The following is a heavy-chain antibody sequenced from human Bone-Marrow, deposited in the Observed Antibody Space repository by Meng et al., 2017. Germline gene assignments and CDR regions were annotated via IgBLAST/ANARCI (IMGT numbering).Heavy chain of an antibody. J-gene: IGHJ5*02. D-gene: IGHD3-22*01. CDR3: AREGAYGSGYTP. CDR1: GGTFSSYA. CDR2: IIPIFGTA. Sequence: QLRLGRSGAEVKEPGSPVKVSCKASGGTFSSYAISWVRQAPGQGLEWMGGIIPIFGTANYAQKFQGRVTITADKSTSTAYMELSSLRSEDTAVYYCAREGAYGSGYTPWGQGTLVTVSS. V-gene: IGHV1-69*06.